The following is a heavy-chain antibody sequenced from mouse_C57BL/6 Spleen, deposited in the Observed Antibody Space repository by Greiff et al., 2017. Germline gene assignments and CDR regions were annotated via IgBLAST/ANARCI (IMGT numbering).Heavy chain of an antibody. CDR1: GYTFTSYW. J-gene: IGHJ4*01. D-gene: IGHD2-4*01. CDR3: ARWHYDYDGYYAMDY. Sequence: QVQLQQSGAELVRPGTSVKLSCKASGYTFTSYWMHWVKQRPGQGLEWIGVIDPSDSYTNYNQKFKGKATLTVDTSSSTAYMQLSSLTSEDSAVYYCARWHYDYDGYYAMDYWGQGTSVTVSS. CDR2: IDPSDSYT. V-gene: IGHV1-59*01.